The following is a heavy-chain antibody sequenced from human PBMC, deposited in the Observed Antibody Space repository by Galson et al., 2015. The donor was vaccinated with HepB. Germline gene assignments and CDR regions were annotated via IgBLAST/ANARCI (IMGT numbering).Heavy chain of an antibody. CDR1: GFTFSSYA. CDR3: ARDSTTAEKHYYYGMDV. V-gene: IGHV3-30-3*01. J-gene: IGHJ6*02. D-gene: IGHD1-1*01. CDR2: ISYDGSNK. Sequence: SLRLSCAASGFTFSSYAMHWVRQAPGKGLEWVAVISYDGSNKYYADSVKGRFTISRDNSKNTLYLQMNSLRAEDTAVYYCARDSTTAEKHYYYGMDVWGQGTTVTVSS.